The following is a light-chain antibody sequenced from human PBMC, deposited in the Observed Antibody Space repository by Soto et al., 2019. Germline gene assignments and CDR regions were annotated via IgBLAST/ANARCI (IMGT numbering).Light chain of an antibody. J-gene: IGKJ1*01. CDR2: GAS. Sequence: EIVMTQSPATLSVSAGERSTLSCRASQSVNSNLAWYQQRPGQAPRLLIYGASNRATGISARFSGSGSGTEFTLTISSLQSEDFAVYYCQQYHSWLPRTFGQGTKVDIK. CDR1: QSVNSN. CDR3: QQYHSWLPRT. V-gene: IGKV3-15*01.